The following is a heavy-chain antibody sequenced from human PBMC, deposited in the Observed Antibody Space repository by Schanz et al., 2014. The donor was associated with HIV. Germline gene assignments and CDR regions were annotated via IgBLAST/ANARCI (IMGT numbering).Heavy chain of an antibody. J-gene: IGHJ4*02. CDR1: GDTFSTDA. Sequence: QVQLVQSGAEVKKPGSSVEVSCKASGDTFSTDAFSWVRQVPGQGLEWRGGFIPVFGTANYAQKFQGRVTRTRDTSISTAYMEQSRLRSDDTAVYYCARGRSGYCSGGSCPYGRYYFDYWGQGTLVTVSS. CDR2: FIPVFGTA. V-gene: IGHV1-69*06. D-gene: IGHD2-15*01. CDR3: ARGRSGYCSGGSCPYGRYYFDY.